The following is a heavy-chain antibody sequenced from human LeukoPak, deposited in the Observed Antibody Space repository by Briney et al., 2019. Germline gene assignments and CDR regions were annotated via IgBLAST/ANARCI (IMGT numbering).Heavy chain of an antibody. V-gene: IGHV4-34*01. Sequence: SETLSLICAVYGGSFSGYYWSWIRQPPGKGLDWIGEINHSGSTNYNPSLKSRVTISVDTPKNQFSLKLSSVTAADTAVYYCARARNYGSGSYSWGQGTLVTVSS. J-gene: IGHJ5*02. CDR1: GGSFSGYY. CDR2: INHSGST. CDR3: ARARNYGSGSYS. D-gene: IGHD3-10*01.